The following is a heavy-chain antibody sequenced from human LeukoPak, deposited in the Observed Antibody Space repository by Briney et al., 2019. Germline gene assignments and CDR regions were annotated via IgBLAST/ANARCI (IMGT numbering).Heavy chain of an antibody. CDR3: ARHFDRDGYKSNAFDT. D-gene: IGHD5-24*01. CDR2: MYYSGST. CDR1: GGSFSSSSYY. V-gene: IGHV4-39*01. J-gene: IGHJ3*02. Sequence: RSSETLSLTCTVSGGSFSSSSYYWGWIRQPPGKGLEWIGSMYYSGSTYYNASLRSRVTISVDTSKNQFSLKLSSVTAADTAVYYCARHFDRDGYKSNAFDTWGQGTMVTVSS.